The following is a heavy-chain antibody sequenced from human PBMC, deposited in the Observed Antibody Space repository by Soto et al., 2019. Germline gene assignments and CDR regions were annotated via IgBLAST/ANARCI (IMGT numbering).Heavy chain of an antibody. D-gene: IGHD4-17*01. CDR2: IKSKADGGTT. Sequence: EVQLVESGGDLVKPGGSLRLSCAASELTFANAWISWVRQAPGKGLEWVGRIKSKADGGTTDYAAPVKGRFTISRDESQNTLYLQMNRLKTEDTAVYYCTSLSYGHWGQGTLVTVAS. CDR1: ELTFANAW. V-gene: IGHV3-15*01. J-gene: IGHJ4*02. CDR3: TSLSYGH.